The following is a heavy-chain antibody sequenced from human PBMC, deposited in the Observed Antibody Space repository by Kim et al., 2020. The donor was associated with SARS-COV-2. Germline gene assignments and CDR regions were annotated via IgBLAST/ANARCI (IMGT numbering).Heavy chain of an antibody. Sequence: SVKVSCKASGDTFDKHTFGWVRLAPGRGPEWMGRILPILDMIHYAQKFQGRLTIAADKSTDTVYMELRSLKSEDTAVYFCAREDYYTSGSPADYWGQGT. J-gene: IGHJ4*02. CDR2: ILPILDMI. D-gene: IGHD3-10*01. CDR1: GDTFDKHT. V-gene: IGHV1-69*02. CDR3: AREDYYTSGSPADY.